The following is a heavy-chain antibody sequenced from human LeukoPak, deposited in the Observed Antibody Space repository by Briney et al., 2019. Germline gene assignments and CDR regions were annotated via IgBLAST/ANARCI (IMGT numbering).Heavy chain of an antibody. CDR2: IYTSGST. CDR3: ARGAPLLDRNYYGMDV. CDR1: GGSISSGSYY. D-gene: IGHD3/OR15-3a*01. Sequence: PSETLSPTCTVSGGSISSGSYYWSWIRQPAGKGLEWIGRIYTSGSTNYNPSLKSRVTISVDTSKNQFSLKLSSVTAADTAVYYCARGAPLLDRNYYGMDVWGQGTTVTVSS. J-gene: IGHJ6*02. V-gene: IGHV4-61*02.